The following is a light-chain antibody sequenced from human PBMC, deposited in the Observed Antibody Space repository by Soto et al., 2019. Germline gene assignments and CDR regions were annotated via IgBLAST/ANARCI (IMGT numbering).Light chain of an antibody. Sequence: EIVMTQSPATLSLSPVEVATLSCRASQGIGDTLAWYQQKPGQTPRLLIYDTSIRATGVPARFSGSRSGAEFTLTISSLQSEDFAVYYCQHYVNWPLTFGGGTKVDI. CDR1: QGIGDT. CDR2: DTS. J-gene: IGKJ4*01. CDR3: QHYVNWPLT. V-gene: IGKV3-15*01.